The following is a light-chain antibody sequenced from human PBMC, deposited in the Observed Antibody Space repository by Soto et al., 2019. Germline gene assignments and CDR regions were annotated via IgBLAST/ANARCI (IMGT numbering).Light chain of an antibody. Sequence: QSVLTQPPSASGTPGQRVTISCSGSSSNIGSNTVNWYQQLPGTAPKLLIYNNNQRPSWVPDRFSHSKSGTSASLAISGRQSEDEADYYCVAWDDRLNGLVFGTGTKLTVL. CDR2: NNN. V-gene: IGLV1-44*01. CDR1: SSNIGSNT. CDR3: VAWDDRLNGLV. J-gene: IGLJ1*01.